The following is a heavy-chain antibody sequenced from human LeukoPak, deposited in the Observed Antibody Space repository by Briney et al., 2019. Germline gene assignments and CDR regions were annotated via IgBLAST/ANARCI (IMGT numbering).Heavy chain of an antibody. CDR2: ISWNSGSI. CDR3: AKSLSYSGSLVDY. D-gene: IGHD1-26*01. CDR1: GFTFDDYA. J-gene: IGHJ4*02. Sequence: GRSLRLSCAASGFTFDDYAMHWVRQAPGKGLEWVSGISWNSGSIGYADSVKGRFTISRDNAKNSLYLQMNSLRAEDTALYYCAKSLSYSGSLVDYWGQGTLVTVSS. V-gene: IGHV3-9*01.